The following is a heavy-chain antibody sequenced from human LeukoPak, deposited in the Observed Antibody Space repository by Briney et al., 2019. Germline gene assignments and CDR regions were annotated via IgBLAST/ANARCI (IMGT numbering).Heavy chain of an antibody. V-gene: IGHV4-59*01. CDR1: GGSISSYY. CDR2: IYYSGST. Sequence: SETLSLTCTVSGGSISSYYWGWIRQPPGKGLEWIGYIYYSGSTNYNPSLKSRVTISVDTSKNQFSLKLSSVTAADTAVYYCARALTVRGVISFDYWGQGTLVTVSS. J-gene: IGHJ4*02. CDR3: ARALTVRGVISFDY. D-gene: IGHD3-10*01.